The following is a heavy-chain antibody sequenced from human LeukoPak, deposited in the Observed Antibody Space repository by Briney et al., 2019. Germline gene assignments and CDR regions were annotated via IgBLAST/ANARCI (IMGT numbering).Heavy chain of an antibody. CDR3: ASTTGDRDY. V-gene: IGHV3-21*01. Sequence: PGGSPRLSCVASGFTFSSYSMNWVRQAPGKGLEWVSYISGSSTYIYYVDSLKGRFTISRDNAKNSLYLQMNSLRVEDTAVYYCASTTGDRDYWGQGTLVNVSS. CDR2: ISGSSTYI. D-gene: IGHD7-27*01. J-gene: IGHJ4*02. CDR1: GFTFSSYS.